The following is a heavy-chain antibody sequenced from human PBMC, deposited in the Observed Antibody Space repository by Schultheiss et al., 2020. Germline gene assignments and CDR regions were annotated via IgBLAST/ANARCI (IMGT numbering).Heavy chain of an antibody. Sequence: GGSLRLSCAASGFTFSSYGMHWVRQAPGKGLEWVAVISYDGSNKYYADSVKGRFTISRDNSKNTLYLQMNSLRAEDTAVYYCAREDGSGSYLESWGQGTRVNVYS. V-gene: IGHV3-30*03. CDR2: ISYDGSNK. J-gene: IGHJ4*02. D-gene: IGHD3-10*01. CDR3: AREDGSGSYLES. CDR1: GFTFSSYG.